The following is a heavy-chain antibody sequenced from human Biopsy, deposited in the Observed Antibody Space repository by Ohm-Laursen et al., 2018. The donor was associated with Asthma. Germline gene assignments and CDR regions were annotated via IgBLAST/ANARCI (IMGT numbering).Heavy chain of an antibody. Sequence: SLRLSCAASGFAFGNYAMYWVRQAPGKGTEWVALISYDGREKGYVDSVKGRFTISRDNFRNTLYMEMSSLRPEDSDTYYCAKDRFDGSVTSHYYYYGIDVWGQGTAVTVSS. J-gene: IGHJ6*02. D-gene: IGHD3-10*01. V-gene: IGHV3-30*18. CDR3: AKDRFDGSVTSHYYYYGIDV. CDR2: ISYDGREK. CDR1: GFAFGNYA.